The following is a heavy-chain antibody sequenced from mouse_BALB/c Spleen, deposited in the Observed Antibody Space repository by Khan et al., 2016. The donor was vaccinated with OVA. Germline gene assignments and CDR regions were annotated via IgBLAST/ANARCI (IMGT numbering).Heavy chain of an antibody. CDR1: GFTFSNYA. CDR2: LSSGDST. Sequence: EVALVESGGGLVKPGGSLKLSCAASGFTFSNYAMSWVRQSPEKRLEWVASLSSGDSTYYPDSVKGRFTISRDNARNILYLQMSSLRSEDTAMYYCARDYWFAYWGQGTLVTVAA. V-gene: IGHV5-6-5*01. J-gene: IGHJ3*01. CDR3: ARDYWFAY.